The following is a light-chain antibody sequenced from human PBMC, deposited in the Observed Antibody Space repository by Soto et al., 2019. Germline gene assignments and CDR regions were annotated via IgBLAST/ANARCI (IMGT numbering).Light chain of an antibody. CDR2: GAS. V-gene: IGKV3-20*01. Sequence: EVVLTQSPGTLSLSPGEGATLSCRARQSVASRYLAWHQQKPGQPPRLLIYGASNRATGTPDRFSGSGSGTDFTLTISRLEPEDFAVYYCQQYVSLPRTFGQGTKVEI. J-gene: IGKJ1*01. CDR3: QQYVSLPRT. CDR1: QSVASRY.